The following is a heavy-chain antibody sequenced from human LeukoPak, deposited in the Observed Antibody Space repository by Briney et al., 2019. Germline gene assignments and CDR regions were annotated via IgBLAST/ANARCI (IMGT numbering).Heavy chain of an antibody. CDR3: ARMTDSAGWYFDY. CDR2: FSVRYNVI. J-gene: IGHJ4*02. CDR1: GFSLTNFD. V-gene: IGHV3-48*01. D-gene: IGHD3-22*01. Sequence: GGSLRLSCAASGFSLTNFDMNWIRQAPGKGLEWVSFFSVRYNVIYYADSVKGRFTVSRDEAKNTLYLQMNSLRVEDTAVYYCARMTDSAGWYFDYWGQGTLLTVSS.